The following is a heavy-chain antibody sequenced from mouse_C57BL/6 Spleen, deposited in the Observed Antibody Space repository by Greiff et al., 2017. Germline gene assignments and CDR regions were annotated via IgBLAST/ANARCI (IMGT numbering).Heavy chain of an antibody. CDR3: ASSTGGGYYAMDY. CDR2: IDPNSGGT. J-gene: IGHJ4*01. D-gene: IGHD1-1*02. CDR1: GYTFTSYW. V-gene: IGHV1-72*01. Sequence: VQLQQSGAELVKPGASVKLSCKASGYTFTSYWMHWVQQRPGRGLEWIGRIDPNSGGTKYNEKFKSKATLTVDKPSSTAYMQLSSLTSEDSEVYDCASSTGGGYYAMDYWGQGTSVTVSS.